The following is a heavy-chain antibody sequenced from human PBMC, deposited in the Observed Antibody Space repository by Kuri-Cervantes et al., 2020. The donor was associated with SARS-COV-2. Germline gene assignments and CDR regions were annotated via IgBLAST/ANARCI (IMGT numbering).Heavy chain of an antibody. J-gene: IGHJ4*02. CDR1: GGSISSSSYY. D-gene: IGHD2-2*02. CDR2: IYYSGST. V-gene: IGHV4-39*01. Sequence: GSLRLSCTVSGGSISSSSYYRGWIRQPPGKGLEWIGSIYYSGSTYYNPSLKSRVTISVDTSKNQFSLKLSSVTAADTAVYYCAGGEYQLLYAYSYGSIDYWGQGTLVTVSS. CDR3: AGGEYQLLYAYSYGSIDY.